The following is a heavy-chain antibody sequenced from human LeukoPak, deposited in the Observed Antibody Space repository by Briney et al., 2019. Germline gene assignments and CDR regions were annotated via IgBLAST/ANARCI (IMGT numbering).Heavy chain of an antibody. Sequence: GGSLRLSCAASGFTFSDYYMSWIRQAPGKGLEWVSYISSSGTTTYYADSVKGRFTISRDNAKNSLYLQMNSLRAEDTAVYYCARDLQSQCSSGWDAGLDYYYGMDVWGQGTTVTVSS. CDR3: ARDLQSQCSSGWDAGLDYYYGMDV. V-gene: IGHV3-11*04. CDR2: ISSSGTTT. D-gene: IGHD6-19*01. CDR1: GFTFSDYY. J-gene: IGHJ6*02.